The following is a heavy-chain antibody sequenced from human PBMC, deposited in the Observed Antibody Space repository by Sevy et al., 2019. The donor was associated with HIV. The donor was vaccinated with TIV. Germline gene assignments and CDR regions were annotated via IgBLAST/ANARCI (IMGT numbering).Heavy chain of an antibody. CDR1: GYTFTTYG. J-gene: IGHJ5*02. Sequence: ASVKVSCKASGYTFTTYGITWVRQAPGQGLEWMGWISTYNSMINYAQKFQGRVTMTTDTSTSTAYMELRSLGSDDTAVYYCARSTQVAGRSNWFDPWGQGTLVTVSS. V-gene: IGHV1-18*01. CDR2: ISTYNSMI. CDR3: ARSTQVAGRSNWFDP. D-gene: IGHD6-19*01.